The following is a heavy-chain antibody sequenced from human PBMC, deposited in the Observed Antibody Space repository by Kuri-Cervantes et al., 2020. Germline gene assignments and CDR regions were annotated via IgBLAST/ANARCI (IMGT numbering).Heavy chain of an antibody. CDR3: ATGFFYSGYDSNWFDP. J-gene: IGHJ5*02. V-gene: IGHV4-39*01. CDR2: IYYSGST. CDR1: GGSISSGDYY. D-gene: IGHD5-12*01. Sequence: SETLSLTCTVSGGSISSGDYYWGWIRQPPGKGLEWIGSIYYSGSTYYNPSLKSRVTISVDTSKNQFSLKLSSVTAADTAVYYCATGFFYSGYDSNWFDPWGQGTLVTVSS.